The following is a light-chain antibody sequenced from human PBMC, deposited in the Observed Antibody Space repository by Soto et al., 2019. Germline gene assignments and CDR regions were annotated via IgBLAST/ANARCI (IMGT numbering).Light chain of an antibody. CDR3: TKWDDSLNGWV. Sequence: QSVLTQPPSASGTPGQRVTISCSGSSSNIGSNTVSWYQQLPGTAPKLLIYTNNQRPSGVPDRFSGSKSGTSASLAISGLQSEDEADYYCTKWDDSLNGWVLGGGTKRTVL. J-gene: IGLJ3*02. CDR2: TNN. V-gene: IGLV1-44*01. CDR1: SSNIGSNT.